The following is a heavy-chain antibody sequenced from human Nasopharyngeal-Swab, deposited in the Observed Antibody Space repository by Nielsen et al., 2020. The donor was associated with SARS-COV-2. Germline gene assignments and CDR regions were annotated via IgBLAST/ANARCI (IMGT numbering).Heavy chain of an antibody. J-gene: IGHJ5*02. CDR2: IYYSGST. CDR3: ASSAVVANINGWFDP. V-gene: IGHV4-31*02. Sequence: WMRPSPGKGLEWIGYIYYSGSTYYNPSLKSRVTISVDTSKNQFSLKLSSVTAADTAVYYCASSAVVANINGWFDPWGQGTLVTVSS. D-gene: IGHD5-12*01.